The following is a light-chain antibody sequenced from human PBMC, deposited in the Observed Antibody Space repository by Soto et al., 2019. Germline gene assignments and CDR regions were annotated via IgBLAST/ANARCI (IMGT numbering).Light chain of an antibody. V-gene: IGKV3-15*01. J-gene: IGKJ1*01. CDR1: QSVSSN. CDR2: GAS. Sequence: EIVMTQSPATLSVSPGEGAALSCRASQSVSSNLVWYQQKPGQAPRLLIYGASTRATGIPARFSGSGSGTEFNLTISSLQSEDFAVYYCQQYNNWPRTFGQGTQVEIK. CDR3: QQYNNWPRT.